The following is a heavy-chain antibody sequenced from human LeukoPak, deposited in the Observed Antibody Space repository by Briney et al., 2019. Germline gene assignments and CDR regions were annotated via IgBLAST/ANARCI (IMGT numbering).Heavy chain of an antibody. CDR2: ISWNSGSI. D-gene: IGHD4-23*01. CDR1: GFTFDDYA. J-gene: IGHJ4*02. CDR3: AKAFSQTTVVTTFDY. V-gene: IGHV3-9*01. Sequence: GGSLRLSCAASGFTFDDYAMHWVRHAPGKGLEWVSGISWNSGSIGYADSVKGRFTISRDNAKNSLYLQMNSLRAEDTALYYCAKAFSQTTVVTTFDYWGQGTLVTVSS.